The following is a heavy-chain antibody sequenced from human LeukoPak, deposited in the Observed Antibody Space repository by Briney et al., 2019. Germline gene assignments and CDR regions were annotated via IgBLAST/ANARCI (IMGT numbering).Heavy chain of an antibody. Sequence: PSETLSLTCTVSGGSISSGDYYWSWIRQPPGKGLEWIGYIYYSGSTYYNPSLKSRVTISVDSSKNQFSLKLSSVTAADTAVYYCGYGGNAFDIWGQGTMVTVSS. D-gene: IGHD4-23*01. CDR1: GGSISSGDYY. J-gene: IGHJ3*02. V-gene: IGHV4-30-4*08. CDR3: GYGGNAFDI. CDR2: IYYSGST.